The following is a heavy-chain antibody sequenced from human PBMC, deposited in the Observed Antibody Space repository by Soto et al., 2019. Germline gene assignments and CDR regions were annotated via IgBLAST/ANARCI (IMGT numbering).Heavy chain of an antibody. CDR3: ARFNWYFDL. V-gene: IGHV4-59*08. CDR2: IYYSGST. Sequence: SETLSLACTVSGCSISSYYWSWIRQPPGKGLEWIGYIYYSGSTNYNPSLKSRVTISVDTSKNQFSLKLSSVTAADTAVYYCARFNWYFDLWGRGTLVTVSS. CDR1: GCSISSYY. J-gene: IGHJ2*01.